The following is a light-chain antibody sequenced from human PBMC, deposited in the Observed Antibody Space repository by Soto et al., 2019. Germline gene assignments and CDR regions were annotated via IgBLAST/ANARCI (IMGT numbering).Light chain of an antibody. J-gene: IGLJ3*02. V-gene: IGLV1-40*01. CDR2: GVS. Sequence: QSVLTQPPSVSGAPGQRVIISCTGSSSNIGAGYEVHWYQHLPGTAPKLLMYGVSNRPSGVPDRFSGSRSGTSASLAITGLQAEDEADYYCQSFDSSLSNSWVFGGGTQLTVL. CDR1: SSNIGAGYE. CDR3: QSFDSSLSNSWV.